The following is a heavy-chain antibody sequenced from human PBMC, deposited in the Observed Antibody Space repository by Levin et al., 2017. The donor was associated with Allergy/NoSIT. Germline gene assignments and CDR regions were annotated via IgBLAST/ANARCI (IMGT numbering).Heavy chain of an antibody. Sequence: KVSCKGSGYTFTSYCIGWVRQMPGKGLEWMGIIYPGDSDTRYSPSFQGQVTISADKSISTAYLQWSSLKASDSAMYYCARVAARLVGADYWGQGTLVTVSS. J-gene: IGHJ4*02. CDR1: GYTFTSYC. D-gene: IGHD2-15*01. CDR2: IYPGDSDT. CDR3: ARVAARLVGADY. V-gene: IGHV5-51*01.